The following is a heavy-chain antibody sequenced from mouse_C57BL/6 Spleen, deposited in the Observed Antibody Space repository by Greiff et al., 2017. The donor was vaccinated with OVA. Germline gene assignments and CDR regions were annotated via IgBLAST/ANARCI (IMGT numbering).Heavy chain of an antibody. CDR2: IDPSDSYT. Sequence: QVQLQQPGAELVKPGASVKLSCKASGYTFTSYWMQWVKQRPGQGLEWIGEIDPSDSYTNYNQKFKGKATLTVDTSSSTAYIQLRSLTSEDTAVYYGARGCTTVVAKCYFDVWGTGTTVTVSS. CDR1: GYTFTSYW. J-gene: IGHJ1*03. V-gene: IGHV1-50*01. CDR3: ARGCTTVVAKCYFDV. D-gene: IGHD1-1*01.